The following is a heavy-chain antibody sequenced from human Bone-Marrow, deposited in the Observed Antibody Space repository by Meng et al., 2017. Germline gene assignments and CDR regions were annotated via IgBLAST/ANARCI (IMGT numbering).Heavy chain of an antibody. CDR3: TASPATEY. Sequence: VHLVESGGGLVKPGGSLRLSCAASGFAFSDAWMSWVRQAPGKDLEWVGLIKSKSAGGTTDYAAPVKGRFTISRDDSKTTMYLQMNSLKTEDTAVYYCTASPATEYWGQGTLVTVSS. CDR2: IKSKSAGGTT. V-gene: IGHV3-15*01. CDR1: GFAFSDAW. D-gene: IGHD1-26*01. J-gene: IGHJ4*02.